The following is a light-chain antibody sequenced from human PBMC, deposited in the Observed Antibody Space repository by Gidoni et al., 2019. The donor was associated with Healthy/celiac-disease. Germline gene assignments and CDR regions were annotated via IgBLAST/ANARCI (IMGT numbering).Light chain of an antibody. Sequence: EIVFTQSPGTLSLSPGERATLSCRASQSVSSSYLAWYQQKPGQAPRLLIYGASSRATGIPDRFSGSGSGTDFTLTISRLEPEDFAVYYCQQYDLLTFGGGTKVEIK. V-gene: IGKV3-20*01. CDR1: QSVSSSY. CDR2: GAS. J-gene: IGKJ4*01. CDR3: QQYDLLT.